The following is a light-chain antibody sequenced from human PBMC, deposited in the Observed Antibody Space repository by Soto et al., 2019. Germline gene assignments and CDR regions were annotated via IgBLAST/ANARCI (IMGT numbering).Light chain of an antibody. Sequence: EAVLTQSPGTLSLSPGERATLSCRASESVRTSLAWYQQKPGQAPSLLIYGASKRATGIPARFSGSGSGTGFTLTISRLEPEDFALYYCQQYSSSLFTFGPGTKVAIK. J-gene: IGKJ3*01. CDR3: QQYSSSLFT. V-gene: IGKV3-20*01. CDR2: GAS. CDR1: ESVRTS.